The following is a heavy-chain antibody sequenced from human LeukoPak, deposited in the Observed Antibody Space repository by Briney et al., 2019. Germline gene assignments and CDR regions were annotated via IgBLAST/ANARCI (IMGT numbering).Heavy chain of an antibody. J-gene: IGHJ4*02. CDR2: IIPIFGTA. CDR1: GGTFSRYA. D-gene: IGHD3-10*01. CDR3: ASRGYGSGSTLGFDY. V-gene: IGHV1-69*13. Sequence: SVTVSCKASGGTFSRYASSWVGQAPGRGGEGMGGIIPIFGTANYAQKFQGRVTIPADESTSTAYLELSSLRSEDTAVYYCASRGYGSGSTLGFDYWGQGTLVTVSS.